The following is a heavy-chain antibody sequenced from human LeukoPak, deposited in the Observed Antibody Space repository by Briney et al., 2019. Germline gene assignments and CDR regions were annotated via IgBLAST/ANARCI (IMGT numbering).Heavy chain of an antibody. CDR1: GFTVSSNY. V-gene: IGHV3-21*01. J-gene: IGHJ4*02. D-gene: IGHD2-15*01. CDR3: ARAYCSGGSCSPFDY. CDR2: ISSSSSYI. Sequence: GGSLRLSCAASGFTVSSNYMNWVRQAPGKGPEWVSSISSSSSYIYYADSVKGRFTISRDNAKNSLYLQMNSLRAEDTAAYYCARAYCSGGSCSPFDYWGQGTLVTVSS.